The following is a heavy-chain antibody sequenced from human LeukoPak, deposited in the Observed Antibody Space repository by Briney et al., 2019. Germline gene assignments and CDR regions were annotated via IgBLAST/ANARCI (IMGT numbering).Heavy chain of an antibody. Sequence: TGGSLRLSCAASGFTFSSYEMNWVRQAPGKGLEWVSYISSSGSTIYYADSVKGRFTISRDNAKNSLYLQMNSLRAEDTAVYYCARGHYYDLWHYFDYWGQGTLVTVFS. CDR1: GFTFSSYE. CDR3: ARGHYYDLWHYFDY. V-gene: IGHV3-48*03. CDR2: ISSSGSTI. J-gene: IGHJ4*02. D-gene: IGHD3-22*01.